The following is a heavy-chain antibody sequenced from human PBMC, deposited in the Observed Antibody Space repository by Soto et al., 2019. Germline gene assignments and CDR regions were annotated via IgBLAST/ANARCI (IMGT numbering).Heavy chain of an antibody. J-gene: IGHJ5*02. CDR2: IFFDGKT. CDR3: ATGGIYYEA. CDR1: GVNFNTAY. Sequence: EVQLVESGGALIQPGESVRLSCVASGVNFNTAYMVWVRQAPGKGLEWVSVIFFDGKTFYADSVKGRFTISREESKKTFYLQMDSLRAEETGVYYCATGGIYYEAWGQGTLVTVSS. D-gene: IGHD1-26*01. V-gene: IGHV3-53*01.